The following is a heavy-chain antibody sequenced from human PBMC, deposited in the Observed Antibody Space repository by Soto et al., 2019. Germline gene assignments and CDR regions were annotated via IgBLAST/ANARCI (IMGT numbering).Heavy chain of an antibody. CDR2: ISGSGGIT. Sequence: GGSLLVSCAASVFTFGDHAMSWVRQAPGKGLESVSAISGSGGITYYEDSVKGRFTISRDNAKNTLYLQMNSLRAEDTAVYYCAKGLLIMVRKVIIPPQYYYGMDVWGQGTTVTVSS. V-gene: IGHV3-23*01. CDR1: VFTFGDHA. D-gene: IGHD3-10*01. J-gene: IGHJ6*02. CDR3: AKGLLIMVRKVIIPPQYYYGMDV.